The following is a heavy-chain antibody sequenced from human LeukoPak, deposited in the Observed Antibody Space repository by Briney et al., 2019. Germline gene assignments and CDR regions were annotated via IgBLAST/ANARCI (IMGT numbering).Heavy chain of an antibody. CDR1: GFTFSSYT. CDR3: ARTKVDAVAGNYYFDY. V-gene: IGHV3-21*01. Sequence: GGSLRLSCAASGFTFSSYTMNWVRQAPGKGLEWVSSISTSSTYIYYADSVKGRFTIPRDNAKNSLYLQMNSLRAEDTAVYYCARTKVDAVAGNYYFDYWGQGTLVTVSS. J-gene: IGHJ4*02. CDR2: ISTSSTYI. D-gene: IGHD6-19*01.